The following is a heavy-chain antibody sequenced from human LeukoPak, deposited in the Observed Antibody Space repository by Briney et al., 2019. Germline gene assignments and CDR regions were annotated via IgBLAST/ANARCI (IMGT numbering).Heavy chain of an antibody. V-gene: IGHV5-51*01. CDR1: GYSFSNYW. CDR3: ARQPLVRDCGGDCEFDY. D-gene: IGHD2-21*02. J-gene: IGHJ4*02. Sequence: GESLKISCKGSGYSFSNYWIGWVRQMPGKGLEWMGIIYPGDSNTRYSPSFQGQVTISADKSISTVYLQWTSLKASDTAIYYCARQPLVRDCGGDCEFDYWGQGTRVSVSS. CDR2: IYPGDSNT.